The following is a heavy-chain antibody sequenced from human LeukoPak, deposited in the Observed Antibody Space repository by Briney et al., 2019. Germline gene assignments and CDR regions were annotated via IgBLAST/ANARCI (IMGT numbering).Heavy chain of an antibody. D-gene: IGHD3-10*01. CDR3: ARDYGSGSYNPFYFDY. V-gene: IGHV3-30*12. J-gene: IGHJ4*02. Sequence: GGSLRLSCAASGFTFSGYGMHWVRQAPGKGLECVAFITHDGTAEKFADSVKGRFTISRDNLKNIMTLGLNSLRAEDTAVYYCARDYGSGSYNPFYFDYWGQGTLVTVSS. CDR1: GFTFSGYG. CDR2: ITHDGTAE.